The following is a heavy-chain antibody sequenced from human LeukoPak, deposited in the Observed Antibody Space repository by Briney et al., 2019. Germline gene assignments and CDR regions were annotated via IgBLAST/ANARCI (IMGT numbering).Heavy chain of an antibody. CDR1: SGSISSFY. D-gene: IGHD2-21*02. CDR2: FYYSGNT. Sequence: PSETLSLTCTVSSGSISSFYWGWIRQPPGKGLEWIASFYYSGNTYYNPPLQSRASISVDTSRSQFSLNLNSVTAADTAVYYCTRYGDRSNREFDYWGQGTLVTVSS. J-gene: IGHJ4*02. V-gene: IGHV4-39*01. CDR3: TRYGDRSNREFDY.